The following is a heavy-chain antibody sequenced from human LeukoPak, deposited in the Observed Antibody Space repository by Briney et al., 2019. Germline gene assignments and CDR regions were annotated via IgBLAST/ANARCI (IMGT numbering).Heavy chain of an antibody. CDR3: ARVCSIAVVSYCDY. D-gene: IGHD6-19*01. J-gene: IGHJ4*02. V-gene: IGHV4-4*09. CDR2: IYASGST. Sequence: SETLSLTCTASGGSISSYYWSWIRQPPGKGLVWIGYIYASGSTTYNPSLKSRVTISVDTSTKQFSLQLSSVTAADTAGYYCARVCSIAVVSYCDYWGEGTLVSVSS. CDR1: GGSISSYY.